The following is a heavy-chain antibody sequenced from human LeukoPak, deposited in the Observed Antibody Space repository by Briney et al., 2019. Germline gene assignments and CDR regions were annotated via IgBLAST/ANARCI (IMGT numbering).Heavy chain of an antibody. J-gene: IGHJ4*02. Sequence: GGSLRLSCAASGFTVSGNYMSWVRQAPGKGLEWVSIIYSGDSTYYADSVKGRFTISRDNAKNTLYLQMNSLRAEDTAVYYCARTAYSDYSLGFWGQGTLVTVSS. CDR3: ARTAYSDYSLGF. CDR2: IYSGDST. CDR1: GFTVSGNY. D-gene: IGHD5-12*01. V-gene: IGHV3-66*01.